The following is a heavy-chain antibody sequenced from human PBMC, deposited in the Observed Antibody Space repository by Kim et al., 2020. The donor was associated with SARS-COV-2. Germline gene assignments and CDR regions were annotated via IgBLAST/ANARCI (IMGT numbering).Heavy chain of an antibody. CDR2: IDGTGDNT. CDR3: AKNSGWFDA. CDR1: GFTFSNYD. V-gene: IGHV3-23*01. J-gene: IGHJ5*02. Sequence: GGSLRLSCAASGFTFSNYDMAWVRQAPGKGLEWVSGIDGTGDNTYHADSVKGRFTIFRDNSKNTMYLQMNSLRAEDTAIYFCAKNSGWFDAWGQGTLVTVSS.